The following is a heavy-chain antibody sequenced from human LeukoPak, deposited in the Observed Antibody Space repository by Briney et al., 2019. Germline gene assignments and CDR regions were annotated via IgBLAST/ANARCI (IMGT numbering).Heavy chain of an antibody. CDR1: GYTFTIYD. CDR3: ARGRRLYYYGMDV. CDR2: MNPNSGNT. Sequence: VASVRVSCKASGYTFTIYDINWVRQAPGQGLEWTGWMNPNSGNTGYAQKFQGRVTMTRNTSISTAYMELSSLRSEDTAVYYCARGRRLYYYGMDVWGQGTTVTVSS. V-gene: IGHV1-8*01. J-gene: IGHJ6*02.